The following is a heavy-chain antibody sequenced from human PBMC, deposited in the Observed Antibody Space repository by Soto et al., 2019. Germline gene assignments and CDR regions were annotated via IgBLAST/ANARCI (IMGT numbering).Heavy chain of an antibody. V-gene: IGHV3-30*18. D-gene: IGHD1-26*01. CDR2: ISYDGSNK. CDR1: GFTFSSYG. Sequence: QVQQVESGGGVVQPGSSLRLSCAASGFTFSSYGMHWVRQAPGKGLEWVAVISYDGSNKYYADSVKGRFTISRDNSKNTLYLQMNSLRAEDTAVYYCAKDEVGGDAFDIWGQGTMVTVSS. CDR3: AKDEVGGDAFDI. J-gene: IGHJ3*02.